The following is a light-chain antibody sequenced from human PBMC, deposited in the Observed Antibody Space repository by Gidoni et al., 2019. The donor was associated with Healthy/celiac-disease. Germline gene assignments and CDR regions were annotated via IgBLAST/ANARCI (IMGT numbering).Light chain of an antibody. CDR2: LGS. CDR1: QSLLHSNGYNY. V-gene: IGKV2-28*01. CDR3: MQALQTPPST. Sequence: IVMTQSPLSLPVTPGDPAPISCRSSQSLLHSNGYNYLDWYLQKPGQSPQLLIYLGSNRASGVPDRFSGSGSGTDFTLKISRVEAEDVGVYYCMQALQTPPSTFGPXTKVDIK. J-gene: IGKJ3*01.